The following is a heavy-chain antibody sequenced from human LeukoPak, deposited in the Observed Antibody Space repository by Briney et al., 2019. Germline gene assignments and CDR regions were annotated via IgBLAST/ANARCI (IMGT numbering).Heavy chain of an antibody. D-gene: IGHD2-21*02. V-gene: IGHV3-33*01. CDR3: ARDEDCGGDCYSDNYFDY. J-gene: IGHJ4*02. CDR1: GFTFSSYG. Sequence: GGSLRLSCAASGFTFSSYGMHWVRQAPGKGLEWVAVIWYDGSNQYYADSVKGRFTISRDNSKNTLYLQMNSLRAEDTAVYYCARDEDCGGDCYSDNYFDYWGQGTLVTVSS. CDR2: IWYDGSNQ.